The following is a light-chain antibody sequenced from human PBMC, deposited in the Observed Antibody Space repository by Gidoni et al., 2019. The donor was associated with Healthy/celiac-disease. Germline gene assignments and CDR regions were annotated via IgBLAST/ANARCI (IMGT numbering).Light chain of an antibody. V-gene: IGKV3-20*01. CDR3: QLGRS. Sequence: DIVLTQSPGTLSLSPGERATLSCRASQSVSSSYLAWYQQKPGQAPRLLIYGASSRATGITDRFSGSGSGTDFTLTNSRLEPEDFAVYYCQLGRSFGQGTKLEIK. J-gene: IGKJ2*04. CDR1: QSVSSSY. CDR2: GAS.